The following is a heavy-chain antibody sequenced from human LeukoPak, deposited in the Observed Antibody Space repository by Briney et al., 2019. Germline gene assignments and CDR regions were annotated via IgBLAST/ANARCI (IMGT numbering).Heavy chain of an antibody. J-gene: IGHJ4*02. CDR2: ISGSGGST. V-gene: IGHV3-23*01. D-gene: IGHD1-26*01. CDR1: GFTFSDYY. Sequence: QPGGSLRLSCAASGFTFSDYYMSWVRQAPGKGLEWVSAISGSGGSTYYADSVKGRFTISRDNSKNTLYLQMNSLRAEDTAVYYCAKVTHHLWELLTPYYFDYWGQGTLVTVSS. CDR3: AKVTHHLWELLTPYYFDY.